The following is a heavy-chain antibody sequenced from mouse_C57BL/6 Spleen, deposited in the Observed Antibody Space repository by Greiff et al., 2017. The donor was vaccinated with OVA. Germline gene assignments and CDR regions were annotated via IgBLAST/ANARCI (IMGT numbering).Heavy chain of an antibody. V-gene: IGHV5-9-1*02. CDR2: ISSGGDYI. Sequence: EVKVVESGEGLVKPGGSLKLSCAASGFTFSSYAMSWVRQTPEKRLEWVAYISSGGDYIYYADTVKGRFTISRDNARNTLYLQMSSLKSEDTAMYYCTRDRGGSSYAMDYWGQGTSVTVSS. CDR3: TRDRGGSSYAMDY. D-gene: IGHD1-1*01. CDR1: GFTFSSYA. J-gene: IGHJ4*01.